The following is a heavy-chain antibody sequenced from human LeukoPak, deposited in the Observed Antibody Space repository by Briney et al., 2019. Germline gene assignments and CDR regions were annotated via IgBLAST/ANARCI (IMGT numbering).Heavy chain of an antibody. V-gene: IGHV3-74*01. Sequence: GGSLRVSCAVSGFTFRTYWVHWVRQVPGEGLVWVSRINEDGSITNYADSVKGRFTISRDNSKNTLYLQMNSLRAEDTAVYYCASQYPPGYDSSGYYLTAFDIWGQGTMVTVSS. J-gene: IGHJ3*02. D-gene: IGHD3-22*01. CDR2: INEDGSIT. CDR3: ASQYPPGYDSSGYYLTAFDI. CDR1: GFTFRTYW.